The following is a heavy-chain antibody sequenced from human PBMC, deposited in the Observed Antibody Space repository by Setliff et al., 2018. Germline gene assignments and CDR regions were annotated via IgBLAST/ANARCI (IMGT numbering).Heavy chain of an antibody. Sequence: ASVKVSCKASGGTFSSYAISWVRQAPGQGLEWMGGIIPIFGTANYAQKFQGRVAITADESTSTAYMELSSLRSEDTAVYYCARGDFHGVTNLWGQGTLVTVSS. CDR2: IIPIFGTA. CDR1: GGTFSSYA. CDR3: ARGDFHGVTNL. V-gene: IGHV1-69*13. D-gene: IGHD4-4*01. J-gene: IGHJ4*02.